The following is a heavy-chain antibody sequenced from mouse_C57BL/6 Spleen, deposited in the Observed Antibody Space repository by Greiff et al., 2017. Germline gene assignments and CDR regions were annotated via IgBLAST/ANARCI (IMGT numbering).Heavy chain of an antibody. Sequence: EVKVVESGEGLVKPGGSLKLSCAASGFTFSSYAMSWVRQTPEKRLEWVAYISSGGDYIYYADTVKGRFTISRDNARNTLYLQMSSLKSEDTAMYYCTRDNGSSYQYYFDDWGQGTTLTVSS. CDR1: GFTFSSYA. V-gene: IGHV5-9-1*02. J-gene: IGHJ2*01. D-gene: IGHD1-1*01. CDR3: TRDNGSSYQYYFDD. CDR2: ISSGGDYI.